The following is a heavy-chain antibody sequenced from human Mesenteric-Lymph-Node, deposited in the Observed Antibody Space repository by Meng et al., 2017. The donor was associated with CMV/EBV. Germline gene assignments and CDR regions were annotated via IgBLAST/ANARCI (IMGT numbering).Heavy chain of an antibody. CDR3: AREGGAGTAMVY. V-gene: IGHV1-18*01. J-gene: IGHJ4*02. CDR1: GYTFTSYG. D-gene: IGHD5-18*01. CDR2: ISAYNGNT. Sequence: ASVKVSCKASGYTFTSYGISWVRQAPGQGLEWMGWISAYNGNTNYAQKFQGRVTITADKSTSTAYMELSSLRSEDTAVYYCAREGGAGTAMVYWGQGTLVTVSS.